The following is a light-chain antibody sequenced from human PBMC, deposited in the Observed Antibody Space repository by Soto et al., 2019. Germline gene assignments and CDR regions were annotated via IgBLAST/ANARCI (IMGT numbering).Light chain of an antibody. Sequence: DIQMTQSPSTLSASVGDRVTITCRASQTISTWLAWYQQKPGKAPELLIYDASTLESGVPSRFSGSGSGTEFSLTISSLQPDDFATFYCQQYRSLSRTVGQGTKADSK. CDR3: QQYRSLSRT. CDR1: QTISTW. CDR2: DAS. J-gene: IGKJ1*01. V-gene: IGKV1-5*01.